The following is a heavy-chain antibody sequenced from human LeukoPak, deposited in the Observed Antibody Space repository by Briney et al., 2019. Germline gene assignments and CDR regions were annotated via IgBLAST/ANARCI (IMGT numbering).Heavy chain of an antibody. CDR1: GVTLSSYA. CDR3: ATNPMTGYHLGDHFYFYMAV. CDR2: LRPVFGPV. J-gene: IGHJ6*03. V-gene: IGHV1-69*05. D-gene: IGHD1-20*01. Sequence: ASVKVSCKASGVTLSSYAISWVRQAPGQGLEWIGGLRPVFGPVNSAQKFQGRVTLTKDDSTTTAYMELSSLRSEDTAVYYCATNPMTGYHLGDHFYFYMAVWGKGTTVTVS.